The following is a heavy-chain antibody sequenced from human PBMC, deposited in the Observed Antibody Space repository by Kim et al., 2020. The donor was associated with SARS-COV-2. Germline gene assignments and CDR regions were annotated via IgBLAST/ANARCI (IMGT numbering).Heavy chain of an antibody. CDR1: GGSISSSSYY. CDR2: IYYSGST. D-gene: IGHD6-6*01. CDR3: SSSSRPSLRGLFDY. V-gene: IGHV4-39*01. J-gene: IGHJ4*02. Sequence: SETLSLTCTVSGGSISSSSYYWGWIRQPPGKGLEWIGSIYYSGSTYYNPSLKSRVTISVDTSKNQFSLKLSSVTAADTAVYYCSSSSRPSLRGLFDYWGQGTLVTVSS.